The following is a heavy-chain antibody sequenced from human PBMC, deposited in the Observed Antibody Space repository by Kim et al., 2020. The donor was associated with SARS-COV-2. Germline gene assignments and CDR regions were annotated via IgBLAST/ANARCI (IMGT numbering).Heavy chain of an antibody. CDR2: IYYSGST. V-gene: IGHV4-31*03. Sequence: SETLSLTCTVSGGSISSGGYYWSWIRQHPGKGLEWIGYIYYSGSTYYNPSLKSRVTISVDTSKNQFSLKLSSVTAADTAVYYCARGGGEQWLVRTFGAEYFQHWGQGTLVTVSS. CDR3: ARGGGEQWLVRTFGAEYFQH. J-gene: IGHJ1*01. D-gene: IGHD6-19*01. CDR1: GGSISSGGYY.